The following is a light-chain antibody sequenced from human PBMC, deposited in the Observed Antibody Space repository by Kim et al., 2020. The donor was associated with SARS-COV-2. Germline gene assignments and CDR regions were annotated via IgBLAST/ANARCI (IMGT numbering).Light chain of an antibody. CDR2: KAS. Sequence: SASVGDRVTITCRASQGISSWLAWYQQKPGKAPKLLIYKASSLESGVPSRFSGSGSGTEFTLTISSLQPDDFATYYCQQYNSYLYTFGQGTKLEI. J-gene: IGKJ2*01. CDR1: QGISSW. V-gene: IGKV1-5*03. CDR3: QQYNSYLYT.